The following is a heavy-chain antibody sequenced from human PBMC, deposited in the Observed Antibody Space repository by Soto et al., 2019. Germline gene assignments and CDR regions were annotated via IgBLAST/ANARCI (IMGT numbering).Heavy chain of an antibody. CDR1: GGTFSNYA. V-gene: IGHV1-69*15. CDR3: AKDGGRGGYFGNWFDP. D-gene: IGHD1-26*01. CDR2: IIPIFGTT. Sequence: QVQLVQSGAEVKKPGSSVKVSCKASGGTFSNYAITWVRQAPGQGLEWLGRIIPIFGTTDYAQKFQGRVTITADESTTTASMELSSLRSDDTTVYYCAKDGGRGGYFGNWFDPWGQGTLVTVSS. J-gene: IGHJ5*02.